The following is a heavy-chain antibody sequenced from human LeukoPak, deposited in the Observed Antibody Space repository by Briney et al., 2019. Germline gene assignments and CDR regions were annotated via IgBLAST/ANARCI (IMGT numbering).Heavy chain of an antibody. Sequence: GESLKISCKGSGYSFTSYWIGWVRQMPGKGLEWMGIIYPGDSDTRYSPSFQGQVTISADKSISTAYLQWSSLKASDTGMYYCARHFGRDSSSSNPNYYYYMDVWGQGTTVTGSS. CDR1: GYSFTSYW. CDR3: ARHFGRDSSSSNPNYYYYMDV. V-gene: IGHV5-51*01. J-gene: IGHJ6*03. D-gene: IGHD6-6*01. CDR2: IYPGDSDT.